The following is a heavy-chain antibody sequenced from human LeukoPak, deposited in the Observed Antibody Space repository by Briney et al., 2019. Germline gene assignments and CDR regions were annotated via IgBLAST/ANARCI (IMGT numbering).Heavy chain of an antibody. D-gene: IGHD6-13*01. CDR1: GCSISSSSYY. CDR2: IYYSGST. Sequence: SETLSLTCTVSGCSISSSSYYWGCIRQPPGKGLEWSGSIYYSGSTYYNASLKSRVTISVDTSKNQFSLKLSSVTAADTAVYYCARVGSSSKVLYYYYYMDVWGKGTTVTVSS. CDR3: ARVGSSSKVLYYYYYMDV. V-gene: IGHV4-39*07. J-gene: IGHJ6*03.